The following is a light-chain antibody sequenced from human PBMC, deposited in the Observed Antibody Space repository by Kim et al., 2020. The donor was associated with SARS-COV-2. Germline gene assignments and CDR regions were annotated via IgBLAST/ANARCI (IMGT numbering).Light chain of an antibody. CDR1: QRISSS. Sequence: ASVGDRVTITCRTSQRISSSLNWYQQKPGSAPKLLIYAASGLQSGVPSRFSDSGSGTDFTLTIDGLQPEDFATYFCQQNYTFPRTFGQGTKVDI. V-gene: IGKV1-39*01. CDR3: QQNYTFPRT. CDR2: AAS. J-gene: IGKJ1*01.